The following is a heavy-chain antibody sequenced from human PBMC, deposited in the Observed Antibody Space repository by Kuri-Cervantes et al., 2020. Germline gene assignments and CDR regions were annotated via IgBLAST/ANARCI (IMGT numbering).Heavy chain of an antibody. D-gene: IGHD7-27*01. V-gene: IGHV3-30-3*01. CDR3: ASLGTLPFPNYYYYYGMDV. Sequence: GGSLRLSCAASGFTFSSYAMHWVRQAPGKGLEWVAVISYDGSNKYYADSVKGRFTISRDNSKNTLYLQMNSLRAEDTAVYYCASLGTLPFPNYYYYYGMDVWGQGTTVTVSS. CDR1: GFTFSSYA. J-gene: IGHJ6*02. CDR2: ISYDGSNK.